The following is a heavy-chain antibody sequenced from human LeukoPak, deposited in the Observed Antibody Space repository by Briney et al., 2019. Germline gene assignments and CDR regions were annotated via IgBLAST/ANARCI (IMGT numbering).Heavy chain of an antibody. Sequence: GGSLRLSCEVAEFTFSGYSMSWVRQAPGKGLEWVAGIKEDGSAKYYADSEKGRFTISRDNAKSSLYLQMSSLRAEDTAVYYCARETWKPYDYWGQGTLVTVSS. CDR2: IKEDGSAK. CDR1: EFTFSGYS. CDR3: ARETWKPYDY. V-gene: IGHV3-7*01. D-gene: IGHD1-1*01. J-gene: IGHJ4*02.